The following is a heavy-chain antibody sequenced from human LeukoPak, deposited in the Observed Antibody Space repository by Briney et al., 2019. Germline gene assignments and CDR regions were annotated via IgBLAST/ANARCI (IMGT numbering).Heavy chain of an antibody. V-gene: IGHV1-24*01. CDR3: ATGYSSSKPNDY. CDR2: FDPEDGET. D-gene: IGHD6-6*01. Sequence: ASVKVSCKVSGYTLTELSMHWVRQAPGKGLEWMGGFDPEDGETIYAQKFQGRVTMTEDTSTDTAYMELSSLRPEDTAVYYCATGYSSSKPNDYWGQGTLVTVSS. CDR1: GYTLTELS. J-gene: IGHJ4*02.